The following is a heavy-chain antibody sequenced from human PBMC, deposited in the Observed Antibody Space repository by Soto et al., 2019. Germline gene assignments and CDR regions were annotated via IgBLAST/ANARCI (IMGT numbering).Heavy chain of an antibody. CDR3: ARVLGDSSTLYFDY. V-gene: IGHV4-30-4*01. CDR2: IYNRGNT. J-gene: IGHJ4*02. D-gene: IGHD2-21*02. CDR1: GDSISSAEGY. Sequence: RASETLSLTCTVSGDSISSAEGYWSWIRQPPGGGLEWIGYIYNRGNTYYNPSLKSRLTISIDASRNQFSLKVSSVTAADTAVYYCARVLGDSSTLYFDYWGQGALVTVS.